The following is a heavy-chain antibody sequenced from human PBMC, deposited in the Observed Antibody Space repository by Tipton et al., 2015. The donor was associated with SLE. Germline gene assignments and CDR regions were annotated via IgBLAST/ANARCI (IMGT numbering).Heavy chain of an antibody. D-gene: IGHD3-3*01. J-gene: IGHJ4*02. CDR2: IYHSGTT. CDR3: ARGFFHDYWSAEQGRKSFYFDN. V-gene: IGHV4-4*01. CDR1: GGSINSYNW. Sequence: TLSLTCAVSGGSINSYNWWTWVRQPPGKGLEWIGEIYHSGTTNYNPSLKSRVTISVDTVKTQVSLKLTSVTAADTAMYFCARGFFHDYWSAEQGRKSFYFDNWGQGALVTVSS.